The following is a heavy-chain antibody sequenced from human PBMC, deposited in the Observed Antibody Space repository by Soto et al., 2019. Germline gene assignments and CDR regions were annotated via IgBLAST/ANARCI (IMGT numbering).Heavy chain of an antibody. Sequence: ASVKVSCEASGGTFSSYAISWVRQAPGQGLEWMGGIIPIFGTANYAQKFQGRVTITADESTSTAYMELSSLRSEDTAVYYCARALPPYYYGMDVWGQGTTVTVSS. V-gene: IGHV1-69*13. CDR2: IIPIFGTA. J-gene: IGHJ6*02. CDR1: GGTFSSYA. CDR3: ARALPPYYYGMDV.